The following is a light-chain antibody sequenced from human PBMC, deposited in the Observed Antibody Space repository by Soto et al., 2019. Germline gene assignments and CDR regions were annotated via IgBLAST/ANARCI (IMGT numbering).Light chain of an antibody. CDR1: QGISSA. J-gene: IGKJ2*01. V-gene: IGKV1-13*02. CDR3: QQFNSYPPYT. Sequence: AIQLTQSPSSLSASVGDRVTITCRASQGISSALAWYQKKPGKAPKLLIYDASSLESGVPSRFSGSGSGTDFTLTISSLQPEDFATYYCQQFNSYPPYTFGQGTKLEIK. CDR2: DAS.